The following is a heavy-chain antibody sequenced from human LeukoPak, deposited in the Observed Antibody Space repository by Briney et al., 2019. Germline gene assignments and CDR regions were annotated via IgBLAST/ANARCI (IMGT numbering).Heavy chain of an antibody. Sequence: SETLSLTGTVSGGSISTYYWSWIRQPAGKGLEWIGRFSTSGSINYNPSLKSRVTMSADTSKNQFSLKLSSVTAADTAVYYCARDVSERFDPWGQGTLVTVSS. V-gene: IGHV4-4*07. J-gene: IGHJ5*02. CDR1: GGSISTYY. CDR2: FSTSGSI. CDR3: ARDVSERFDP.